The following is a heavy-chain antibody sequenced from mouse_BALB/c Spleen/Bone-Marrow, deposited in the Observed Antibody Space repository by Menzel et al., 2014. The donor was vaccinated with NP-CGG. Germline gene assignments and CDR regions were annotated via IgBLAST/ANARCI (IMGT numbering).Heavy chain of an antibody. CDR3: ARSRDYGSSYYAMDY. CDR1: GFNIKDTY. Sequence: LVESGAELVKPGASVKLSCTASGFNIKDTYMHWVKQRPVQGLEWIGRIDPANGNTKYDPRFQGKATITADTSSNTAYLQLSSLTSEDTAVYYCARSRDYGSSYYAMDYWGQGTSVTVSS. D-gene: IGHD1-1*01. V-gene: IGHV14-3*02. J-gene: IGHJ4*01. CDR2: IDPANGNT.